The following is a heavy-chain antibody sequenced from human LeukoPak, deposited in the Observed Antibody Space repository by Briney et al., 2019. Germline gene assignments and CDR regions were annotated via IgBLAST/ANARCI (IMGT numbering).Heavy chain of an antibody. CDR3: ARNVGYCDYAFDI. V-gene: IGHV3-33*01. CDR1: GFTFSNYD. J-gene: IGHJ3*02. Sequence: GGSLRLSCVASGFTFSNYDMHWVRQAPGKGLEWVAVIWHDGTYKYYADSVKGRFTISRDNSKNTLYLQMSSLRAEDTALYFCARNVGYCDYAFDIWGQGTLVTVSS. D-gene: IGHD4-17*01. CDR2: IWHDGTYK.